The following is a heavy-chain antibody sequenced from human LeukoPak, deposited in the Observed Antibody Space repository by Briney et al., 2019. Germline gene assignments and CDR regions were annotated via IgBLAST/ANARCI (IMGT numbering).Heavy chain of an antibody. CDR2: IKQDGSEK. V-gene: IGHV3-7*01. J-gene: IGHJ4*02. CDR3: ARGSSLTGYTREPIDY. Sequence: GGSLRLSCAASGFTFSSYWMSWVRQAPGKGLEWVAHIKQDGSEKYYVDSVKGRFTISRDNDKNSLYLQMNSLRAEDTAVYYCARGSSLTGYTREPIDYWGQGTLVTVSS. D-gene: IGHD3-9*01. CDR1: GFTFSSYW.